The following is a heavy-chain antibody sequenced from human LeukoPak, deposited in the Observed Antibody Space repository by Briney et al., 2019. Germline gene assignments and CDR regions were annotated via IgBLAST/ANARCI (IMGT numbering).Heavy chain of an antibody. Sequence: GESLKISCKGSGCSFTSYWISWVRQMPGKGLEWMGRIDPSDSYTNYSPSFQGHVTISADKSISTAYLQWSSLKASDTAMYYCAKSPIVVVPAAMGGNDYWGQGTLVTVSS. V-gene: IGHV5-10-1*01. CDR3: AKSPIVVVPAAMGGNDY. D-gene: IGHD2-2*01. CDR1: GCSFTSYW. CDR2: IDPSDSYT. J-gene: IGHJ4*02.